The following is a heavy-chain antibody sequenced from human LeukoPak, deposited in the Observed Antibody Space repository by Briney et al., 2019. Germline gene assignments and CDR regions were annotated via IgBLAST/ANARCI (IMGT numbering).Heavy chain of an antibody. CDR1: GFTFSSYA. CDR2: ISGSGGST. V-gene: IGHV3-23*01. J-gene: IGHJ5*02. CDR3: AGYASIAAAGTEHWFDP. Sequence: GGSLRLSCAASGFTFSSYAMSWVRQAPGKGLEWVSAISGSGGSTYYADSVKGRFTISRDNSKNTLYLQMNSLRAEDTAVYYCAGYASIAAAGTEHWFDPWGQGTLVTVSS. D-gene: IGHD6-13*01.